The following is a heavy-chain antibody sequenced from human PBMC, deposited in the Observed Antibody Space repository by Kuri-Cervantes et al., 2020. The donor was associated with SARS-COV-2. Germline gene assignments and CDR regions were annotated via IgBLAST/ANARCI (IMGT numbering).Heavy chain of an antibody. CDR3: ARGRAMIVAQADAFDI. J-gene: IGHJ3*02. CDR2: IYYSGST. D-gene: IGHD3-22*01. V-gene: IGHV4-39*01. Sequence: GSLRLSCTVSGGSISSSSYYWGWIRQPPGKGLEWIGSIYYSGSTYYNPSLKSRVTISVDTSKNQFSLKLSSVTAADTAVYYCARGRAMIVAQADAFDIWGQGTMVTVSS. CDR1: GGSISSSSYY.